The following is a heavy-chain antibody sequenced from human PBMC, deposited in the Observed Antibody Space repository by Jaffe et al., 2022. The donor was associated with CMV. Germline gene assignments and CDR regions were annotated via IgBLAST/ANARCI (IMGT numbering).Heavy chain of an antibody. D-gene: IGHD3-16*01. J-gene: IGHJ4*02. Sequence: EVHLVESGGSLMKPGGSLRLSCAASGFTFSNVWMSWVRQAPGKGLEWVARVKAKPDGGTPEYAASVKGRFTISRDDSKNALYLQMSSLKVEDTAVYYCATTLLWSWGSGAYLYFDNWGQGTQVTVSS. CDR2: VKAKPDGGTP. CDR3: ATTLLWSWGSGAYLYFDN. V-gene: IGHV3-15*01. CDR1: GFTFSNVW.